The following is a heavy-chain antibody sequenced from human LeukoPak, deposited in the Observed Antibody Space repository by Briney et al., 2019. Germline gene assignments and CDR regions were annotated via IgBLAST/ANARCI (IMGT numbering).Heavy chain of an antibody. CDR3: TTYYYDSSGYTVSSR. V-gene: IGHV3-15*01. J-gene: IGHJ3*01. CDR2: IKSKTDGGTT. D-gene: IGHD3-22*01. CDR1: GFTFSNAW. Sequence: GGSLRLSCAASGFTFSNAWMSWVRQAPGKGLEWVGRIKSKTDGGTTDYAAPVKGRFTISSDDSKNTLYLQMNSLKTEDTAVYYCTTYYYDSSGYTVSSRWGQGTMVTVSS.